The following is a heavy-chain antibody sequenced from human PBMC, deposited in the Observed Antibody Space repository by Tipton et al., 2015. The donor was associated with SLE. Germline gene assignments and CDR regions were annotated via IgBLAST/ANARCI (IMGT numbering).Heavy chain of an antibody. CDR1: GGSISSHY. V-gene: IGHV4-59*11. D-gene: IGHD2-2*01. CDR2: IYYSGST. Sequence: TLSLTCTVSGGSISSHYWSWIRQPPGKGLEWIGYIYYSGSTNYNPSLKSRVTISVDTSKNQFSLKLSSVTAADTAVYYCARAQLLWYFELWGRGTLVTFSS. J-gene: IGHJ2*01. CDR3: ARAQLLWYFEL.